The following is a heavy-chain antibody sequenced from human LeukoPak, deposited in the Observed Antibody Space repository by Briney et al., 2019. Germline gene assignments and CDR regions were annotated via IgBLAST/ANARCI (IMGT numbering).Heavy chain of an antibody. J-gene: IGHJ4*02. Sequence: GRSLRLSCAASGFTFSDYYMRWIRQAPGKGLEWVSYISSSGSTIYYTYSVRCRFTSSRDNAKNSLYLQMNTLRAEETAVYYCARASPYLGYCSSTSCYEGFDYWGQGTLVTVSS. D-gene: IGHD2-2*01. CDR1: GFTFSDYY. CDR3: ARASPYLGYCSSTSCYEGFDY. V-gene: IGHV3-11*01. CDR2: ISSSGSTI.